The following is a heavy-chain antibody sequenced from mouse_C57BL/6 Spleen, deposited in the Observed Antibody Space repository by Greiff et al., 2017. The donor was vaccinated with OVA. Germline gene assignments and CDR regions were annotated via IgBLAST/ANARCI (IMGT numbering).Heavy chain of an antibody. CDR1: GYTFTSYW. V-gene: IGHV1-55*01. CDR2: IYPGSGST. D-gene: IGHD1-1*01. CDR3: ANYYGSSPRYAMDY. Sequence: VQLQQPGAELVKPGASVKMSCKASGYTFTSYWITWVKQRPGQGLEWIGDIYPGSGSTNYNEKFKSKATLTVDTSSSTAYMQLSSLTSEDSAVYYCANYYGSSPRYAMDYWGQGTSVTVSS. J-gene: IGHJ4*01.